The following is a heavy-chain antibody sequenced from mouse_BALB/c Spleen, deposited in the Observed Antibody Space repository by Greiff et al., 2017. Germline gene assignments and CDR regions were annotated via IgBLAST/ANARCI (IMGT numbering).Heavy chain of an antibody. CDR1: GYTFTSYW. J-gene: IGHJ4*01. CDR2: INPSTGYT. V-gene: IGHV1-7*01. Sequence: VQLQQSGAELAKPGASVKMSCKASGYTFTSYWMHWVKQRPGQSLEWIGYINPSTGYTEYNQKFKDKATLTADKSSSTAYMQLSSLTSEDSAVYYCARSRGDYAMDYWGQGTSVTVSS. CDR3: ARSRGDYAMDY.